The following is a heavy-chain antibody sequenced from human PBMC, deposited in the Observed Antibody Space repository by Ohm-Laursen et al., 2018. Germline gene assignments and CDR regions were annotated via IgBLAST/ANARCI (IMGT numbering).Heavy chain of an antibody. J-gene: IGHJ4*02. CDR1: GFIFSSYG. CDR3: AKDRRYSSSYNYFDY. CDR2: ISYDGSNK. D-gene: IGHD6-6*01. V-gene: IGHV3-30*18. Sequence: SLRLSCAASGFIFSSYGMHWVRQAPGKGLEWVAVISYDGSNKYYADSVKGRFTISRDNSKNTLYLQMNSLRAEDTAVYYCAKDRRYSSSYNYFDYWGQGTLVTVSS.